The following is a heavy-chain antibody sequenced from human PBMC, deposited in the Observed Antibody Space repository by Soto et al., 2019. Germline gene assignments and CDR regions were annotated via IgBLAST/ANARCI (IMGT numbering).Heavy chain of an antibody. Sequence: EVQLLESGGGLVQPGGSLRLSCVASGFSFSGFAMSWVRQAPGKGLLWVSSITGTGVSIYYADSVRGRFTISRDNSKNTLYLQMSSLRAEDTARYYRAKDSIPYSSSYDLDHWGRGALVTVSS. CDR1: GFSFSGFA. CDR3: AKDSIPYSSSYDLDH. V-gene: IGHV3-23*01. CDR2: ITGTGVSI. J-gene: IGHJ4*02. D-gene: IGHD6-6*01.